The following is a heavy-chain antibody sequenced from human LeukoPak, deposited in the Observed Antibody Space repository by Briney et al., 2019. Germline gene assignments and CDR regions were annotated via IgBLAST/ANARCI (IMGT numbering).Heavy chain of an antibody. J-gene: IGHJ4*02. Sequence: PGGSLRLSCAASGFTFSSYAMSWVRQAPGKGLEWVSAISGSGDSTYYADSVKGRFTISRDYSRNTLYLQMNSLRAEDAAVYYCAKGSYYDSSGSFYFDYWGQGTLVTVSS. CDR1: GFTFSSYA. V-gene: IGHV3-23*01. CDR3: AKGSYYDSSGSFYFDY. D-gene: IGHD3-22*01. CDR2: ISGSGDST.